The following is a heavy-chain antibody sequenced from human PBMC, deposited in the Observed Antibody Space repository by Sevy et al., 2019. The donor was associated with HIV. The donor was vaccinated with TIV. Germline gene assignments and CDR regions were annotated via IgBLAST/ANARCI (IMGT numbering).Heavy chain of an antibody. D-gene: IGHD3-9*01. V-gene: IGHV3-74*01. J-gene: IGHJ4*02. CDR3: ERVGHYDSLTGSL. Sequence: GESLKISCAASGFTFSSYWMHWVRQAPGKGLVWVSRINSDGSSTNYADSVKGRFTISRDNAKNTLYLEMNSLRAEDTAVYYCERVGHYDSLTGSLWGQGTLVTVSS. CDR2: INSDGSST. CDR1: GFTFSSYW.